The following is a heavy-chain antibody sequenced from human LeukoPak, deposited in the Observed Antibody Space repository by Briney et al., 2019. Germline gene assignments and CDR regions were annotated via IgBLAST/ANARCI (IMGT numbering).Heavy chain of an antibody. CDR3: AIDPTYYCGSGSDY. D-gene: IGHD3-10*01. CDR1: GGSFSGYY. CDR2: INHSGST. V-gene: IGHV4-34*01. J-gene: IGHJ4*02. Sequence: SETLSLTCAVYGGSFSGYYWSWIRQPPGKGLEWIGEINHSGSTNYNPSLKSRVTISVDTSKNQFSLKLSSVTAADTAVYYCAIDPTYYCGSGSDYWGQGTLVTVSS.